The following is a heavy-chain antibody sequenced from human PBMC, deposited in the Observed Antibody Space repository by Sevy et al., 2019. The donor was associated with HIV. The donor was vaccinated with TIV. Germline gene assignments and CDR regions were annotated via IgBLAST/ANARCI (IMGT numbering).Heavy chain of an antibody. D-gene: IGHD3-22*01. J-gene: IGHJ3*02. CDR3: ARGGSYYYDSSGTDALDI. CDR2: INSDGSST. CDR1: GFTFSNYW. Sequence: GGSLRLSCAASGFTFSNYWMHWVRQAPGKGLVWVSRINSDGSSTRYADFVKGRFTISRDNAKNTLYLQMNSLRAEDTALYYRARGGSYYYDSSGTDALDIWGQGTMVTVSS. V-gene: IGHV3-74*01.